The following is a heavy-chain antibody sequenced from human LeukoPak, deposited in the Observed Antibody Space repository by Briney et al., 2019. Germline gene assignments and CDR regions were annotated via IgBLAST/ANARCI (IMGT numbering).Heavy chain of an antibody. CDR2: TSGSGGTT. J-gene: IGHJ6*04. CDR1: GLTFSSYG. Sequence: GGSLRLSCAASGLTFSSYGMAWVRQAPGKGLEWVSVTSGSGGTTYYADSVKGRFTVSRDNAKNSLYLQMNSLRAEDTAVYYCAELGITMIGGVWGKGTTVTISS. CDR3: AELGITMIGGV. V-gene: IGHV3-23*01. D-gene: IGHD3-10*02.